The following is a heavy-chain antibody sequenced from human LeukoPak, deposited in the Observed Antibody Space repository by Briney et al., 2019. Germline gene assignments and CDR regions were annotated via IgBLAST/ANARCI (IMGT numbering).Heavy chain of an antibody. CDR1: GGSISSYY. CDR3: ARDGYSYGYLPDY. Sequence: SENLSLTCTVSGGSISSYYWSWIRQPPGKGLEWIGYIYYSGSTNYNPSLKSRVTISVDTSKNQFSLKLSSVTAADTAVYYCARDGYSYGYLPDYWGQGTLVTVSS. CDR2: IYYSGST. V-gene: IGHV4-59*01. J-gene: IGHJ4*02. D-gene: IGHD5-18*01.